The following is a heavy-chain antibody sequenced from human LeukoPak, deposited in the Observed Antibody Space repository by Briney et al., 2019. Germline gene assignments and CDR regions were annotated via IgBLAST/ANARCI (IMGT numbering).Heavy chain of an antibody. CDR3: TRRGRAPSNWFDP. V-gene: IGHV5-51*01. J-gene: IGHJ5*02. Sequence: GESLKISCKGSGYDFTTYWIAWVRQMPGKGLEWMGIIYPGGSDTRYNPSFQGQVTISADTSINTAYLQWSSLRASDTAIYYCTRRGRAPSNWFDPWGQGTLVTVSS. CDR2: IYPGGSDT. CDR1: GYDFTTYW. D-gene: IGHD2-8*01.